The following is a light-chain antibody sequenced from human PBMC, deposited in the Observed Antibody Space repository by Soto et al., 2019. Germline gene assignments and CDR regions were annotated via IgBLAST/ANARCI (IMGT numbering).Light chain of an antibody. Sequence: EIVMTQSPATLSVSPGEGATLSCRASQGIGDTLAWYQQKPGQAPRLLISGASTRAAGFPVRFSGSGSGTDFTLTISSLQSEDFAVYYCQQYNNWPRTFGQGTKVDIK. J-gene: IGKJ1*01. CDR1: QGIGDT. V-gene: IGKV3-15*01. CDR2: GAS. CDR3: QQYNNWPRT.